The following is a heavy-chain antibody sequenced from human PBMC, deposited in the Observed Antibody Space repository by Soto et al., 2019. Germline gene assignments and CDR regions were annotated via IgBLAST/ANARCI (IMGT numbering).Heavy chain of an antibody. CDR2: INLNSGAT. V-gene: IGHV1-2*04. J-gene: IGHJ6*02. Sequence: ASVKVSCKASGYTFTGYYINWVRQAPGQGLEWMGWINLNSGATNYPQKFQGWVTMTRDTSISTAYMEVSRLRSDDTAVYYCARGKQYGSGPPYYGLQVWGRGXRVTVYS. CDR3: ARGKQYGSGPPYYGLQV. CDR1: GYTFTGYY. D-gene: IGHD3-10*01.